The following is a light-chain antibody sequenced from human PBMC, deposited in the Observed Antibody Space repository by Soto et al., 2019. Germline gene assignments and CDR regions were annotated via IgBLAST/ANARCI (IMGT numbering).Light chain of an antibody. CDR2: DVD. Sequence: QSVLTRPASVSGSPGQSITISCTGSSSDVGGYNHVSWYQQHPGIAPKLMIFDVDNRPAGVSNRFSGSKFDNTASLTISGLQAEDEADYYCSSYTSSNTLVFGGGTKVTVL. J-gene: IGLJ3*02. CDR3: SSYTSSNTLV. CDR1: SSDVGGYNH. V-gene: IGLV2-14*01.